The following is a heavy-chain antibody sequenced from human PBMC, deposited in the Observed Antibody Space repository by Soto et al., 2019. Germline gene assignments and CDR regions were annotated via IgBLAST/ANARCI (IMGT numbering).Heavy chain of an antibody. CDR2: IIPIFGAA. Sequence: ASVKVSCKASGGTFSSYAISWVRQAPGQGLEWMGGIIPIFGAANYAQKFQGRVTITADESTSTAYMELSSLRSEDTAVYYCARTRWELVYYGMDVWGQGTTVTVSS. V-gene: IGHV1-69*13. CDR3: ARTRWELVYYGMDV. D-gene: IGHD1-26*01. CDR1: GGTFSSYA. J-gene: IGHJ6*02.